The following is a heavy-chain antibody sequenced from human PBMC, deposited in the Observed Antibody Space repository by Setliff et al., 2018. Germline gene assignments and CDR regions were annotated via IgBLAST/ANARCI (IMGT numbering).Heavy chain of an antibody. CDR1: GNSISSDY. CDR3: ARGKSYYYYMDV. CDR2: IYTSGNT. J-gene: IGHJ6*03. V-gene: IGHV4-4*07. Sequence: KASETLSLTCTVSGNSISSDYWSWIRQPAGKGLEWIGRIYTSGNTNYNPSLKSRVTMSVDTSKKQFSLKLSSVTAADTAVYYCARGKSYYYYMDVWGKGTTVTVSS.